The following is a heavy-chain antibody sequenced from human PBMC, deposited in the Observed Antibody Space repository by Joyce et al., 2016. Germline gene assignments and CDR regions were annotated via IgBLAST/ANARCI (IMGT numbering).Heavy chain of an antibody. CDR3: ARTITWGYFDS. CDR1: GYTFNTYG. D-gene: IGHD3-16*01. CDR2: INTYNGNT. Sequence: QVQLVQSGAQVMKPGASLKVSCKGSGYTFNTYGITWVRQAPGQGLEWMGWINTYNGNTNYAQDLQDRVTMTTDTSTSTAYMELRSLGSDETAVYYCARTITWGYFDSWGQGTLVTVSS. V-gene: IGHV1-18*01. J-gene: IGHJ4*02.